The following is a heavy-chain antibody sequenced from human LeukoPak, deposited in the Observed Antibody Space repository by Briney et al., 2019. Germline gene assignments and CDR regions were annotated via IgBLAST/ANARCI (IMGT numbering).Heavy chain of an antibody. D-gene: IGHD3-10*01. V-gene: IGHV1-3*01. CDR3: ARRFYYGSGSYYHDAFDI. CDR1: GYTFTSYA. CDR2: INAGNGNT. Sequence: ASVTVSCKASGYTFTSYAMHWGRQGPGQRLEWMGWINAGNGNTKYSQKSQGRVTITRDTSASTAYMELSSLRSEDTAVYYCARRFYYGSGSYYHDAFDIWGQGTMVTVSS. J-gene: IGHJ3*02.